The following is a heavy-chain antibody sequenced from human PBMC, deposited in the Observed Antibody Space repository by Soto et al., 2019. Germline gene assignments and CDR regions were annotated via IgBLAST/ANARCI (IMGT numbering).Heavy chain of an antibody. CDR2: ISYDGTNI. Sequence: HPGGSLRLSCAASGFTFSNCDMHWVRQAPGMGLERVVGISYDGTNIYSADSVKGRFTISRDNSKNTLYLQMTSLRAEDTAVYYCAKDLDTLYSGYDWVSSWTPCLEHWGQGSLVTVSS. V-gene: IGHV3-30*18. CDR1: GFTFSNCD. D-gene: IGHD5-12*01. CDR3: AKDLDTLYSGYDWVSSWTPCLEH. J-gene: IGHJ1*01.